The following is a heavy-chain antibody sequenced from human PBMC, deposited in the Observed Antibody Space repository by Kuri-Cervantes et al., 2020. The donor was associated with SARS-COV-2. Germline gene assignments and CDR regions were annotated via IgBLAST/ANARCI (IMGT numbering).Heavy chain of an antibody. CDR1: GGSFSGYY. CDR2: INHGGGT. CDR3: ARGVRFLDPKYYYFYYYMDV. V-gene: IGHV4-34*01. Sequence: SETLSLTCAVYGGSFSGYYWSWIRQPPGKGLEWIGEINHGGGTNYNPPLMSRVTISVGTSKNQFSLKLRSVTAADTAVYYCARGVRFLDPKYYYFYYYMDVWGKGTTVTVSS. D-gene: IGHD3-3*01. J-gene: IGHJ6*03.